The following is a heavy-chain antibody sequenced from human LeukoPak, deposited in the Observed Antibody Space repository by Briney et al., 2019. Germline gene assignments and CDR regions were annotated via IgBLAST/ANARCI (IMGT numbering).Heavy chain of an antibody. Sequence: PSETLSLTCAVSGGSISSGGYSWSWIRQPPGKGLECIVYIYHSGSTYYNPSLKSRVTISVDRSKNQFSLKLSSVTAADTAVYYCARGIPGYCTNGVCYTHWFDPWGQGTLVTVSS. V-gene: IGHV4-30-2*01. D-gene: IGHD2-8*01. CDR1: GGSISSGGYS. CDR3: ARGIPGYCTNGVCYTHWFDP. CDR2: IYHSGST. J-gene: IGHJ5*02.